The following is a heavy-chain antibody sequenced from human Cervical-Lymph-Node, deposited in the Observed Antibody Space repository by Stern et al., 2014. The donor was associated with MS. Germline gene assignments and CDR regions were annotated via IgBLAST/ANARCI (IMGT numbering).Heavy chain of an antibody. CDR1: GYTFTSYY. CDR3: ARSRQVLWFGEVSTHFDY. D-gene: IGHD3-10*01. J-gene: IGHJ4*02. Sequence: VQLVESGAEVKKPGASVKVSCKASGYTFTSYYMHWVRQAPGQGLEWMGXXNPSGGSTSYAQKFQGRVTMTRDTSTSTVYMELSSLRSEXXAVYYCARSRQVLWFGEVSTHFDYWGQGTLVTVSS. V-gene: IGHV1-46*01. CDR2: XNPSGGST.